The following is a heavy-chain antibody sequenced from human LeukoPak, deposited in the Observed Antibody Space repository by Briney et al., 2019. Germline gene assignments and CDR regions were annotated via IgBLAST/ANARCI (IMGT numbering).Heavy chain of an antibody. CDR1: KFNFNTYG. CDR2: ISGSGGST. CDR3: AKDHNAGSSGYTVYDY. V-gene: IGHV3-23*01. J-gene: IGHJ4*02. Sequence: PGGSLRLSCATSKFNFNTYGMTWVRQAPGKGLEWVSAISGSGGSTYYADSVKGRFTISRDNSKNTLYLQMNSLRAEDTAVYYCAKDHNAGSSGYTVYDYWGQGTLVTVSS. D-gene: IGHD3-22*01.